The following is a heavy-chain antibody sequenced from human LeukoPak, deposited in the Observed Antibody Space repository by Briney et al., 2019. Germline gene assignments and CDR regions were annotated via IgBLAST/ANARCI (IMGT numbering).Heavy chain of an antibody. CDR3: ARDLGNTGWYTFDY. V-gene: IGHV6-1*01. D-gene: IGHD6-19*01. CDR2: TYYRSKWYN. CDR1: GDSVSSNNGA. Sequence: SQTLSLTCDFSGDSVSSNNGAWNWIRQSSSRGLEWLGRTYYRSKWYNDYAGSLNGRITISPDTSKNQFSLHLNSVTPEDTAVYYCARDLGNTGWYTFDYWGQGILVTVSS. J-gene: IGHJ4*02.